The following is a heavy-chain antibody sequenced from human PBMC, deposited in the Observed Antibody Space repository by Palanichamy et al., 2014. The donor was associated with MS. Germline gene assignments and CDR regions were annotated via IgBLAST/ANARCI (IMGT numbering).Heavy chain of an antibody. CDR3: ARDWGDQWFGDY. Sequence: EVQLVESGGGLGTAWGVPSRLSCAASGFTFSSYSMNWVRQAPGKGLEWVSYISSSSSTIYYADSVKGRFTISRDNAKNSLYLQMNSLRDEDTAVYYCARDWGDQWFGDYWGQGTLVTVSS. J-gene: IGHJ4*02. D-gene: IGHD3-10*01. CDR1: GFTFSSYS. CDR2: ISSSSSTI. V-gene: IGHV3-48*02.